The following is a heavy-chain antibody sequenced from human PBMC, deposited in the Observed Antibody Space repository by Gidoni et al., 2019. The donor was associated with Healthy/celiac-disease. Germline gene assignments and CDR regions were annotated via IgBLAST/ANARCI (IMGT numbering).Heavy chain of an antibody. Sequence: QVQRVQSGAEVKKPGSSVKVSCKASGGTFSSYAISWVRQAPGQGLEWMGGIIPIFGTANYAQKFQGRVTITADESTSTAYMELSSLRSEDTAVYYCARDRARRDGYNEDAFDIWGQGTMVTVSS. V-gene: IGHV1-69*01. J-gene: IGHJ3*02. D-gene: IGHD5-12*01. CDR3: ARDRARRDGYNEDAFDI. CDR1: GGTFSSYA. CDR2: IIPIFGTA.